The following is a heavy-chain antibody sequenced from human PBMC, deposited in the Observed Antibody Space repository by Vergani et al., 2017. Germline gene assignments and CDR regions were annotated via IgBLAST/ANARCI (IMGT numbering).Heavy chain of an antibody. Sequence: QLQLQESGPGLVKPSETLSLTCTVSGGSISSSSYYWGWIRQPPGKGLEWIGSIYYSGSTYYNPSLKSRVTISVDTSKNQFSLKLSSVTAADTAVYYCARGAVAATGAFDIWGQGTMVTVSS. V-gene: IGHV4-39*07. CDR3: ARGAVAATGAFDI. D-gene: IGHD2-15*01. CDR2: IYYSGST. J-gene: IGHJ3*02. CDR1: GGSISSSSYY.